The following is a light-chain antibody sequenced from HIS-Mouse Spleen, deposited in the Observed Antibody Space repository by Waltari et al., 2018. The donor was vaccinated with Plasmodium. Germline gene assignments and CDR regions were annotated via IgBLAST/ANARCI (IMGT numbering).Light chain of an antibody. J-gene: IGLJ2*01. CDR2: EVS. Sequence: QSALTQPPSASGSPGQSVTISCTGTSSDVGGYNYVSWYQQPPGKAPTLMVYEVSKRPSGVPVRFSGSKSGNTASLTVAGLHAEDEADYYCSSYAGSNNLVFGGGTKLTVL. CDR3: SSYAGSNNLV. V-gene: IGLV2-8*01. CDR1: SSDVGGYNY.